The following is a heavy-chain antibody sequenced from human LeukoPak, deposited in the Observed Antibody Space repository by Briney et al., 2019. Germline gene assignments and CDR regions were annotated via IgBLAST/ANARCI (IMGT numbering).Heavy chain of an antibody. CDR3: ARDSGIAAREGADY. CDR2: MNPNSGNT. Sequence: ASVRVSCKASGYTFTSYDINWWRQATGHGLEWMGWMNPNSGNTGYAQKFQGRVTMTRNTSISTAYMELSSLRSEDTAVYYCARDSGIAAREGADYWGQGTLVTVSS. D-gene: IGHD6-13*01. CDR1: GYTFTSYD. J-gene: IGHJ4*02. V-gene: IGHV1-8*01.